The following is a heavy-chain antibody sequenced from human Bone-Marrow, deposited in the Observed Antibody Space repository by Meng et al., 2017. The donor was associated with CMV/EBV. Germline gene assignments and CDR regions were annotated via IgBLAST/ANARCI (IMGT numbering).Heavy chain of an antibody. D-gene: IGHD2-2*02. CDR3: ARDRTGDCSSTSCYNYYYYYGMDV. CDR2: IIPIFDTT. J-gene: IGHJ6*02. V-gene: IGHV1-69*05. CDR1: GGTFSSFA. Sequence: SLKVSCKASGGTFSSFAFSWVRQAPGQGLEWMGGIIPIFDTTNYAQKFQGRVTITTDESTSIVYMELNNLRSEDTAVYYCARDRTGDCSSTSCYNYYYYYGMDVWGQGNTVNVAS.